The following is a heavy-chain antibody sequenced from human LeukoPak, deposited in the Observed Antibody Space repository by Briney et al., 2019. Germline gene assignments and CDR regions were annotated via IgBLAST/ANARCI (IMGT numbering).Heavy chain of an antibody. J-gene: IGHJ5*02. Sequence: GASVKVSCKASGYTFTGYYMHWVRQAPGQGLEWMGWINPNSGGTNYAQKFQGWVTMTRDTSISTAYMELSRLRSDDTAVYYCARGGNVSRSYRLNWFDPWGQGTLVTVSS. D-gene: IGHD3-16*02. V-gene: IGHV1-2*04. CDR1: GYTFTGYY. CDR3: ARGGNVSRSYRLNWFDP. CDR2: INPNSGGT.